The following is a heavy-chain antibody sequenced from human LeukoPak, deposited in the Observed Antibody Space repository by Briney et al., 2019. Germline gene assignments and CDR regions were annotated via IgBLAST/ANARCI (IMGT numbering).Heavy chain of an antibody. CDR1: GGTFSSYA. Sequence: GSSVKVSCKASGGTFSSYAISWVRQAPGQGLECMGGIIPIFGTANYAQKFQGRVTITADESTSTAYMELSSLRSEDTAVYYCARVGEHITIFGVVRFAFDIWGQGTMVTVSS. D-gene: IGHD3-3*01. CDR2: IIPIFGTA. J-gene: IGHJ3*02. V-gene: IGHV1-69*01. CDR3: ARVGEHITIFGVVRFAFDI.